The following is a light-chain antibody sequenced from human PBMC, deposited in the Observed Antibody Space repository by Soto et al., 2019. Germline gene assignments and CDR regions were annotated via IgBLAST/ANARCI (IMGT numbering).Light chain of an antibody. V-gene: IGKV1-27*01. Sequence: DIQMTQSPSSLSASVGDRVTITCRASQGILDYLAWYQQKPGKAPNLLIYGAASLQSGVPSRLSGSGFGTNFTLTISSLQHEDGATYYCQKYDSAPFTFGPGTRVDI. CDR2: GAA. CDR3: QKYDSAPFT. J-gene: IGKJ3*01. CDR1: QGILDY.